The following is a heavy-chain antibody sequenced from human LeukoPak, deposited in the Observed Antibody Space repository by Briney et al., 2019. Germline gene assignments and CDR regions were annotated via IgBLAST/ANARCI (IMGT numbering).Heavy chain of an antibody. J-gene: IGHJ4*02. Sequence: GASVKVSCKASGGTFSSYAISWVRQAPGQGLEWMGRIIPILGIANYAQKFQGRVTITADKSTSTAYMELSSLRSEDTAVCYCARDTIVGALTTDYWGQGTLVTVSS. CDR2: IIPILGIA. D-gene: IGHD1-26*01. CDR1: GGTFSSYA. V-gene: IGHV1-69*04. CDR3: ARDTIVGALTTDY.